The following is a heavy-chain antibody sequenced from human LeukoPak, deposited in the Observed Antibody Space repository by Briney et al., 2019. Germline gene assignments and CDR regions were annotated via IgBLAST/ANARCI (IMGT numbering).Heavy chain of an antibody. CDR1: VGTYSSYD. CDR3: ATWTGRGYLFDY. CDR2: IIPIIGTA. J-gene: IGHJ4*02. Sequence: ASVTVSFKSSVGTYSSYDISWLRQPPGQGLEWMGGIIPIIGTANYAQKFQGRVTITTDESTSTAYMELSSLRSEDTAVYYCATWTGRGYLFDYWGQGTLVTVSS. V-gene: IGHV1-69*05. D-gene: IGHD3/OR15-3a*01.